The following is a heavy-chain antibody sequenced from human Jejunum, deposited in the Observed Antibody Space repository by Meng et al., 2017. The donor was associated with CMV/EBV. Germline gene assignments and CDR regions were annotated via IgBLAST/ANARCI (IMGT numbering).Heavy chain of an antibody. D-gene: IGHD3-22*01. CDR3: PRPSVWTNYYFYSFYLSPDP. CDR1: GSFSAYE. V-gene: IGHV4-34*01. Sequence: GSFSAYEWNWIRQSPGKGLEWIGEIKYNGDTNYNPSLKSRVTISVDTSEHNFSLSLSAVPPPPPPLYFSPRPSVWTNYYFYSFYLSPDP. CDR2: IKYNGDT. J-gene: IGHJ5*02.